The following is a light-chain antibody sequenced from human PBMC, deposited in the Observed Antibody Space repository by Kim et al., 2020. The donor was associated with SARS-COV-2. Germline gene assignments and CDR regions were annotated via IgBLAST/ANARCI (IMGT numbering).Light chain of an antibody. J-gene: IGKJ1*01. CDR2: GAS. V-gene: IGKV3-20*01. Sequence: EIVLAQSPGTLSLSPGERATLSCRASHSVRLNYLAWYQQKPGPAPRLLIYGASNRASDIPDRISGSGSGTDFTLTISRLEFEDFALYYCHQYGGSPWTFGQGTKVDIK. CDR3: HQYGGSPWT. CDR1: HSVRLNY.